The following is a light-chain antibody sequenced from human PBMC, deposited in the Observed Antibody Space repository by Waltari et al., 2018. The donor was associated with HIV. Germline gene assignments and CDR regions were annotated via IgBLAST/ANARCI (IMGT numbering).Light chain of an antibody. CDR2: RNN. J-gene: IGLJ1*01. V-gene: IGLV1-47*01. CDR3: AAWNDSLSGYV. CDR1: SSNIGRNY. Sequence: QSVLTQPPSASGTPGQRVTISCSGSSSNIGRNYVYWHQQLPGTAPKLLIYRNNRLPSGVPDRFSGSKSGTSASLAINGLRSEDEADYYCAAWNDSLSGYVFGTGTKVTV.